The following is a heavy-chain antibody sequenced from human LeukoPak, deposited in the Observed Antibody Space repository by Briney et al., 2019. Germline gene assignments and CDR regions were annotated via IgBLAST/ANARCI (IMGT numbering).Heavy chain of an antibody. CDR3: ARAANYGLRAGDFDY. D-gene: IGHD3-16*01. J-gene: IGHJ4*02. Sequence: GSSVKVSRKASGGTFSSYAISWVRQAPGQGLEWMGGIIPIFGTANYAQKFQGRVTITADESTSTAYMELSSLRSEDTAVYYCARAANYGLRAGDFDYWGQGTLVTVSS. CDR1: GGTFSSYA. V-gene: IGHV1-69*01. CDR2: IIPIFGTA.